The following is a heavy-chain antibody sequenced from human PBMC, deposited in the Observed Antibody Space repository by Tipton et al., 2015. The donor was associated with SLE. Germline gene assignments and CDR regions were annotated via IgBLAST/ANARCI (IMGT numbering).Heavy chain of an antibody. CDR2: IYYSGST. CDR1: GGSISSYY. J-gene: IGHJ3*02. Sequence: TLSLTCTVSGGSISSYYWSWIRQPPGKGLEWIGYIYYSGSTNYNPSLKSRVTISVDTSKNQFSLKLSSVTAADTAVYYSARIRDGYLDDAFDIWGQGTMVTVSS. V-gene: IGHV4-59*01. D-gene: IGHD5-24*01. CDR3: ARIRDGYLDDAFDI.